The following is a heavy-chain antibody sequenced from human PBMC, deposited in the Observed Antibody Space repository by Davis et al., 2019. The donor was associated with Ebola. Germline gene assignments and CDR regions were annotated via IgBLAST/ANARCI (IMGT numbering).Heavy chain of an antibody. J-gene: IGHJ6*02. CDR1: EFSVSRNY. V-gene: IGHV3-53*04. D-gene: IGHD1-7*01. CDR2: IYKGGTT. Sequence: PGGSLRLSCAGSEFSVSRNYMSWVRQSPGKGLEWVSTIYKGGTTYFAGSVKGRFSISRQTSKNTLDLQMNNLTVDDTGVYYCTGNWIYGSGMDVWGQGTTVIVS. CDR3: TGNWIYGSGMDV.